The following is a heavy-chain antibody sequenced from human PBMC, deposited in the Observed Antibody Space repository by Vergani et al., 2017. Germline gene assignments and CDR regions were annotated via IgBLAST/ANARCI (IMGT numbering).Heavy chain of an antibody. Sequence: EVQLVESGGGLVKPGGSLRLSCAASGFTFTNYNMNWVRQAPGKGLEWVSSIASSTSYIYYADSVKGRFTIYKDNTVDMLSLQMNSLRPDDTAVYYCVRGGRGDHGDFWSRLGPWGQGTRVIVSS. J-gene: IGHJ5*02. CDR1: GFTFTNYN. CDR3: VRGGRGDHGDFWSRLGP. V-gene: IGHV3-21*01. D-gene: IGHD3-3*01. CDR2: IASSTSYI.